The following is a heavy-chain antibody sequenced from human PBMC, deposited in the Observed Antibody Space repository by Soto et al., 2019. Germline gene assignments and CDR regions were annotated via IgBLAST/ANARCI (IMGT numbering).Heavy chain of an antibody. CDR3: ACDNFPSGKPRFVV. CDR2: IYWDEDK. J-gene: IGHJ4*02. CDR1: GFSLSTTGVG. Sequence: SGPTLVNPTQTLKLTCTFSGFSLSTTGVGVAWIRQPPGKALEWLALIYWDEDKRYSPSLRSRLTITKDTSKNQVVLTMTNVDPVDTATYYCACDNFPSGKPRFVVWGQGTLVTVVS. V-gene: IGHV2-5*02. D-gene: IGHD3-9*01.